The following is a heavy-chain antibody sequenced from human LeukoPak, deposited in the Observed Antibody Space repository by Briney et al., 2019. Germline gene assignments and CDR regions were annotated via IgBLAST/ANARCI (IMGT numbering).Heavy chain of an antibody. CDR3: ARDHTAARPNWFDP. V-gene: IGHV1-18*01. D-gene: IGHD6-6*01. CDR2: ISAYNGNT. Sequence: ASVKVSCKASGYTFSTYGISWVRQAPGQGLEWMGWISAYNGNTNYPQEFQDRVTMTTDTSTSTAYMELRSLRSDDTAVYYCARDHTAARPNWFDPWDQGTLVTVSS. CDR1: GYTFSTYG. J-gene: IGHJ5*02.